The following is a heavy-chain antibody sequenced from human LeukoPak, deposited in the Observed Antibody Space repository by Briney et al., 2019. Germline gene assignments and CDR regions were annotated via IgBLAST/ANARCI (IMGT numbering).Heavy chain of an antibody. J-gene: IGHJ5*02. CDR3: AKDRNIAAAGGYNWFDP. Sequence: GGSLRLSCAASGFTFSSYAMSWVRQAPGKGLEWVSAISGSGGSTYYADSVKGRFTISRDNSKNTLYLQMDSLRAEDTAVYYCAKDRNIAAAGGYNWFDPWGQGTLVTVSS. CDR2: ISGSGGST. CDR1: GFTFSSYA. D-gene: IGHD6-13*01. V-gene: IGHV3-23*01.